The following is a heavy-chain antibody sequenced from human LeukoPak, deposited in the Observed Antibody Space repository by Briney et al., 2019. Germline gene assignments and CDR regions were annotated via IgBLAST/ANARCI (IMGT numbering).Heavy chain of an antibody. CDR2: IHHSGAT. Sequence: PSETLSLTCAVSDYSISSGYYLGWIRQPPGKGLEGIGSIHHSGATYYNPALNSQVIIPVDTSKTQFSLKMNSVTAADTAVYYCATLLLEGATRRAGGYWGQGILVTVSS. V-gene: IGHV4-38-2*01. J-gene: IGHJ4*02. D-gene: IGHD1-26*01. CDR3: ATLLLEGATRRAGGY. CDR1: DYSISSGYY.